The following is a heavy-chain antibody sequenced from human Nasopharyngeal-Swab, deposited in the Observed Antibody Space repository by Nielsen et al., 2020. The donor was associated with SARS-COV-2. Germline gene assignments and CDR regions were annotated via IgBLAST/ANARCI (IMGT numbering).Heavy chain of an antibody. CDR1: GFTVSSNS. V-gene: IGHV3-66*02. Sequence: GGSLRLSCAASGFTVSSNSMSWVRQAPGKGLEWVSVIYSGGSTYYADSVKGRFTISRDNSKNTLNLQMNSLRAEDTAVYYCARQGFVLYFDYWGQGTLVTVSS. CDR3: ARQGFVLYFDY. D-gene: IGHD2-8*01. CDR2: IYSGGST. J-gene: IGHJ4*02.